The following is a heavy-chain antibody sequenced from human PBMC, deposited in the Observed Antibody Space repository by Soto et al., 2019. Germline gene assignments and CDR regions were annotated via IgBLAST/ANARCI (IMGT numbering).Heavy chain of an antibody. D-gene: IGHD3-3*01. CDR3: ATHYDFWSGDYYYYGMDV. CDR1: GYTFTSYY. V-gene: IGHV1-46*01. Sequence: QVQLVQSGAEVKKPGASVKVSCKASGYTFTSYYMHWVRQAPGQGLEWMGIINPSGGSTSYAQKFQGRVTMTRDTSTSTVYMELSSLRSEDTAVYYCATHYDFWSGDYYYYGMDVWGQGTTVTVSS. CDR2: INPSGGST. J-gene: IGHJ6*02.